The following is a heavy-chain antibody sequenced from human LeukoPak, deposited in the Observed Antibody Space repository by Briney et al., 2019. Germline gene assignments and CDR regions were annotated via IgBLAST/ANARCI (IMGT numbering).Heavy chain of an antibody. CDR2: INPNSGGT. CDR1: GYTFTGYY. J-gene: IGHJ4*02. D-gene: IGHD6-13*01. CDR3: ATKSEYSSSWYSLDY. V-gene: IGHV1-2*02. Sequence: GASVKVSCKASGYTFTGYYMHWVRQAPGQGLEWMGWINPNSGGTNYAQKFQGRVTTTRDTSISTAYMELSRLRSDDTAVYYCATKSEYSSSWYSLDYWGQGTLVTVSS.